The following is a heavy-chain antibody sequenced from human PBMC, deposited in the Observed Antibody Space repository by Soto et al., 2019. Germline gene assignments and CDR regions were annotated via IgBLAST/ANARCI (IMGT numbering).Heavy chain of an antibody. D-gene: IGHD6-19*01. V-gene: IGHV5-51*01. CDR1: GYDFATYW. CDR3: ARQRYNSGPTDNDMDV. Sequence: GESLKIACKGSGYDFATYWIGWVRQMPGRGLEWMGIIYPGDSDTKYSPSFQGQVTISVDKSISTAYLQWSSLKASDTAMYYCARQRYNSGPTDNDMDVWGQGTTVTVSS. CDR2: IYPGDSDT. J-gene: IGHJ6*02.